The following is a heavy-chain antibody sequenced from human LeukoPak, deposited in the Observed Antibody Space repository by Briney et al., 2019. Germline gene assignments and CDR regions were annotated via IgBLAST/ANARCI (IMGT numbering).Heavy chain of an antibody. CDR2: IIPIFGTA. D-gene: IGHD4-23*01. V-gene: IGHV1-69*05. CDR1: GGTFSSYA. Sequence: SSVKVSFKASGGTFSSYAISWVRQAPGQGLEWMGMIIPIFGTANYAQRFQDRVTITTDESTSTAYMELSSLRSEDTAVYYCARGDYGGNPDYWGQGTLVTVSS. CDR3: ARGDYGGNPDY. J-gene: IGHJ4*02.